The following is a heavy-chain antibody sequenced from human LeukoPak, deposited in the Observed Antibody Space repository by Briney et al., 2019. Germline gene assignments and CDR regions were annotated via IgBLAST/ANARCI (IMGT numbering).Heavy chain of an antibody. CDR1: GGSISSYY. D-gene: IGHD6-13*01. CDR3: ARLEGIAAAGGYFDY. CDR2: IYYSGST. Sequence: SETLSLTCTVSGGSISSYYWSWIRQPPGKGLEWIGYIYYSGSTNCNPSLKSRVTISVDTSKNQFSLKLSSVTAADTAVYYCARLEGIAAAGGYFDYWGQGTLVTVSS. V-gene: IGHV4-59*08. J-gene: IGHJ4*02.